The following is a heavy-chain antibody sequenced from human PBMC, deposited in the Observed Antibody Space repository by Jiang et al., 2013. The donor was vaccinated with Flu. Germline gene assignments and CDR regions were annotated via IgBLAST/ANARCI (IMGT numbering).Heavy chain of an antibody. Sequence: GAEVKKPGESLKISCKGSGYSFTSYWIGWVRQMPGKGLEWMGIIYPGDSDTRYSPSFQGQVTISADKSISTAYLQWSSLKASDTAMYYCARRRSPDGYNYNWFDPWGQGTLVTVSS. J-gene: IGHJ5*02. CDR3: ARRRSPDGYNYNWFDP. D-gene: IGHD5-24*01. CDR1: GYSFTSYW. V-gene: IGHV5-51*03. CDR2: IYPGDSDT.